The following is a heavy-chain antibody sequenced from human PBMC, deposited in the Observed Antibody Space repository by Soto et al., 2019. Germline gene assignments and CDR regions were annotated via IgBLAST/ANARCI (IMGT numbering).Heavy chain of an antibody. J-gene: IGHJ4*02. CDR3: ARSITIVGAVCYYYVDH. CDR1: GFRFSIYA. CDR2: SSYDGTTK. D-gene: IGHD3-3*01. Sequence: QGQLVESGGGVVQPGRSLRLSCAASGFRFSIYAMHCVRQAPGKGLKWVALSSYDGTTKSYADSVKGRFTILRDNSNNALSLQMNILRPYDTPIYYCARSITIVGAVCYYYVDHWGQGTLVSVSS. V-gene: IGHV3-30*04.